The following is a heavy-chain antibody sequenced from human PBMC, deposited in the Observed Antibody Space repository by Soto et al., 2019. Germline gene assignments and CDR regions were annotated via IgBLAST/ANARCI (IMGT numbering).Heavy chain of an antibody. J-gene: IGHJ6*02. CDR3: ATLGATTVTCGGVDV. CDR2: MNLNRGNT. V-gene: IGHV1-8*01. Sequence: QVRLMQSGAEVKKPGASVKVSCKASGYTFTSYAIHWVRQATGQGLEWMGWMNLNRGNTGYAQKFQGRVTMSRNTSINTADMELSSVGTEVTAVYCCATLGATTVTCGGVDVWAQWTTVTVSS. D-gene: IGHD4-17*01. CDR1: GYTFTSYA.